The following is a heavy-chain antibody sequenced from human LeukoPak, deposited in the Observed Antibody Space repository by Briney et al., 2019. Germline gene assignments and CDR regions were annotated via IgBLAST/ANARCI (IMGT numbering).Heavy chain of an antibody. CDR3: ATSDLFDAFDI. D-gene: IGHD3-10*01. V-gene: IGHV4-59*01. CDR1: GGSISSYY. Sequence: SETLSLTCTVSGGSISSYYWSWVRQPPGKGLQWIGYLYYSGSTNHNPSLKSRVTISVDTSKNQFSLKLSSVTAADTAVYYCATSDLFDAFDIWGQGTMVTVSS. J-gene: IGHJ3*02. CDR2: LYYSGST.